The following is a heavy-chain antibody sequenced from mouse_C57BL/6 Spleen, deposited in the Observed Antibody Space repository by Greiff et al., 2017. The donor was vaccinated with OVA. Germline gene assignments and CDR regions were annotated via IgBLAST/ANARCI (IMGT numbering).Heavy chain of an antibody. D-gene: IGHD1-1*01. V-gene: IGHV1-52*01. CDR1: GYTFTSYW. CDR2: IDPSDSET. J-gene: IGHJ3*01. Sequence: QVQLQHPGAELVRPGSSVKLSCKASGYTFTSYWMHWVKQRPIQGLEWIGNIDPSDSETHYNQKFKDKATLTVDKSSSTAYMQLSSLTSEDSAVYYCAREGYYYGSSFRGAWFAYWGQGTLVTVSA. CDR3: AREGYYYGSSFRGAWFAY.